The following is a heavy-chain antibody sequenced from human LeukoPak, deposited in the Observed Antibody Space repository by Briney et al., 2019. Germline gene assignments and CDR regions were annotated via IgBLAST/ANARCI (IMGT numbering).Heavy chain of an antibody. CDR1: GFTFSSYE. CDR2: ISSSGTTM. V-gene: IGHV3-48*03. Sequence: GGSLRLSCAASGFTFSSYELNWVRQAPGKGLEWVSYISSSGTTMYYADSVKGRFTISRDNAKNSLSLQMSSLRAEDTAVYYCAREGSIVYWGQGTLVTVSS. J-gene: IGHJ4*02. CDR3: AREGSIVY. D-gene: IGHD5/OR15-5a*01.